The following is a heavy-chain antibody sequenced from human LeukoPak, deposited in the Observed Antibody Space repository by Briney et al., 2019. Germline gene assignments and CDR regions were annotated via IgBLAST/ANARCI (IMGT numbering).Heavy chain of an antibody. CDR2: IGGGGDVT. Sequence: PGGSLRLSCTVSGFTFRNYILTWVRLSPGKGLAWVSSIGGGGDVTLYADSVKGRFRTTRDDSRSTLYLQMDSLRVDDTGVYYCANWGGTETIGTIWYGPLDYWGQGTQVTVSS. CDR1: GFTFRNYI. V-gene: IGHV3-23*01. J-gene: IGHJ4*02. D-gene: IGHD6-13*01. CDR3: ANWGGTETIGTIWYGPLDY.